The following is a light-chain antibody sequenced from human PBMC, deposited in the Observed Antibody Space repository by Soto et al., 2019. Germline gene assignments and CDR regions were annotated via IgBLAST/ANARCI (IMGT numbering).Light chain of an antibody. CDR1: NIGSKS. CDR3: QVWDSSSSSEV. CDR2: YDS. J-gene: IGLJ2*01. V-gene: IGLV3-21*04. Sequence: SYELAQPPSVSVAPGKTATITCGGNNIGSKSVHWYQQKPGQAPVLVIYYDSDRPSGIPERFSGSNSGNTATLTISRVEAGDEADYYCQVWDSSSSSEVFGGGTKVTVL.